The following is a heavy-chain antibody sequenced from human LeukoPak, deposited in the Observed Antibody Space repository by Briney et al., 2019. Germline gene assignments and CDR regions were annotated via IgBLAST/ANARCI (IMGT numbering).Heavy chain of an antibody. D-gene: IGHD3/OR15-3a*01. CDR3: ARDSGFSGTQRGEY. CDR1: GGSISSSSYY. J-gene: IGHJ4*02. V-gene: IGHV4-39*07. CDR2: IYYSGST. Sequence: PSETLSLTCTVSGGSISSSSYYWGWIRQPPGKGLEWIGSIYYSGSTYYNPSLKSRVTISVDTSKNQFSLKLSSVTAADTAVYYCARDSGFSGTQRGEYWGQGTLVTVSS.